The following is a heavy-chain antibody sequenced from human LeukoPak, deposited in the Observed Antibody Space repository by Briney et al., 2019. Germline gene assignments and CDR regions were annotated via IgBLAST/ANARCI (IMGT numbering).Heavy chain of an antibody. CDR2: IYYNGNT. Sequence: SETLSLTFSVSGGSVSSYYWSWIRQPPGKGLEWIGYIYYNGNTVYNPSGKSRLTISLDASKNEVSLKLKSVTAADTGVYFCAGRNREVVVSAIEYWGQGTRVTVSS. CDR3: AGRNREVVVSAIEY. V-gene: IGHV4-59*08. J-gene: IGHJ4*02. CDR1: GGSVSSYY. D-gene: IGHD2-21*02.